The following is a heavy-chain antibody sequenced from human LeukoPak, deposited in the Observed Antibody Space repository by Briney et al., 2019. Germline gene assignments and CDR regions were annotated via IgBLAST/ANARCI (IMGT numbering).Heavy chain of an antibody. V-gene: IGHV3-21*01. D-gene: IGHD3-10*01. CDR3: AREAENYGLTFDI. Sequence: GGSLRLSCVASGFTFSSYTMNWVRQAPGKGLEWVSSISTSSYYIYYADSLKGRFTISRDNAKNSLYLQINSLRAEDTAVYYCAREAENYGLTFDIWGQGTMVTVSS. CDR1: GFTFSSYT. CDR2: ISTSSYYI. J-gene: IGHJ3*02.